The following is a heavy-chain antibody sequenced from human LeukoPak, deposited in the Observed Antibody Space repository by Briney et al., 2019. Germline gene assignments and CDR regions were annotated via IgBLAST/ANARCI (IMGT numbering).Heavy chain of an antibody. V-gene: IGHV4-31*03. CDR3: ARMYYSDNSGSHNWFDP. J-gene: IGHJ5*02. D-gene: IGHD3-22*01. CDR2: IYYSGST. CDR1: GGSISSGDYY. Sequence: PSETLSLSCTVSGGSISSGDYYWSWIRQHPVKGLEWIGYIYYSGSTYYNPSLKSRVTISVDTSKNQFFLKLSSVTAADTAVYYCARMYYSDNSGSHNWFDPWGQGTLVTVSS.